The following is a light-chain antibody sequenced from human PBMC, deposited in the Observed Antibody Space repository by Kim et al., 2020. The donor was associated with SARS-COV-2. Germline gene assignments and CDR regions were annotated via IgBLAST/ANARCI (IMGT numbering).Light chain of an antibody. CDR2: EVT. V-gene: IGLV2-23*02. CDR3: CSYAGSTIWV. CDR1: SSDIGNYNL. Sequence: QSALTQPASVSGSPGQSITISYAGTSSDIGNYNLVSWYRQHPGKAPKLIIYEVTKRPSGVSDRFSGSRSGNTASLTISGLQADDEGDYYCCSYAGSTIWVFGGGPQLTFL. J-gene: IGLJ3*02.